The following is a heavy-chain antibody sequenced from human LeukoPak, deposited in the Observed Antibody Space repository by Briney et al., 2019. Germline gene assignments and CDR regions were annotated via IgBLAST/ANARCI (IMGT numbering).Heavy chain of an antibody. CDR1: GFTFSDYY. CDR2: ISSSGSTI. V-gene: IGHV3-11*04. J-gene: IGHJ4*02. Sequence: GGSLRLSCAASGFTFSDYYMSWIRQAPGKGLEWVSYISSSGSTIYYADSVKGRFTISRDNAKNSLYLQMNSLRAEDTAVYYCARDVDTAMVTTFDHWGQGTLVTVSS. CDR3: ARDVDTAMVTTFDH. D-gene: IGHD5-18*01.